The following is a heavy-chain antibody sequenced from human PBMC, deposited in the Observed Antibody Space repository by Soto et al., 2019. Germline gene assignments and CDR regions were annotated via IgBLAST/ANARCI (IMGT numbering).Heavy chain of an antibody. CDR3: ARVCSGGSCYSDAFAI. V-gene: IGHV1-8*01. J-gene: IGHJ3*02. CDR1: RYTFTSYD. D-gene: IGHD2-15*01. CDR2: MNPNSGNT. Sequence: ASVKVSCKASRYTFTSYDINWVRQATGQGLEWMGWMNPNSGNTGYAQKFQGRVTVTRNTSISTAYMELSSLRSEDTAVYYCARVCSGGSCYSDAFAIWGQGTMVTVSS.